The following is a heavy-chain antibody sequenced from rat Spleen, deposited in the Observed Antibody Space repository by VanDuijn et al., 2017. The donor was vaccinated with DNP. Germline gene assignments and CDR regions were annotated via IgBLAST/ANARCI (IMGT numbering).Heavy chain of an antibody. V-gene: IGHV5S10*01. CDR3: ATHVANNNYGFDY. CDR2: IIYDGSRT. CDR1: GFTFSDYN. Sequence: EVQLVESGGGLVQPGRSLKLSCAASGFTFSDYNMPWVRQAPKKDLEWVATIIYDGSRTYYRDSVKGRFTISRDNAKSTLYLQMDSLRSEDTATYYCATHVANNNYGFDYWGQGVMVTVSS. J-gene: IGHJ2*01. D-gene: IGHD1-10*01.